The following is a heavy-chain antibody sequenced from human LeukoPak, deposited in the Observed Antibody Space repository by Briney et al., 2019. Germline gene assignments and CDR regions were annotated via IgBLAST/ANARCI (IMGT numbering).Heavy chain of an antibody. Sequence: GGSLRLACAASGFTFSSYAMSWVRQAPGKGLEWVSAISGSGGSTYYADSVKGRFTISRDNSKNTLYLQMNSLRAEDTAVYYCAKVLTPGRTIFGTPFDYWGQGTLVTVSS. CDR3: AKVLTPGRTIFGTPFDY. CDR2: ISGSGGST. V-gene: IGHV3-23*01. D-gene: IGHD3-3*01. J-gene: IGHJ4*02. CDR1: GFTFSSYA.